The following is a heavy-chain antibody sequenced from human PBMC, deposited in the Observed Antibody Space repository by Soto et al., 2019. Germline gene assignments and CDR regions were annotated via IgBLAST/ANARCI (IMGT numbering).Heavy chain of an antibody. Sequence: ASVKVSCKASGGTFSSYAIIWVRQAPGQGLEWMGWINGGTGQTKHSQRFQGRVNITSDTSASTAYMELSSLRSEDTAVYYCARGKGMEENYYYYGLDIWGQGTTVTVSS. CDR1: GGTFSSYA. D-gene: IGHD1-1*01. V-gene: IGHV1-3*01. CDR2: INGGTGQT. J-gene: IGHJ6*02. CDR3: ARGKGMEENYYYYGLDI.